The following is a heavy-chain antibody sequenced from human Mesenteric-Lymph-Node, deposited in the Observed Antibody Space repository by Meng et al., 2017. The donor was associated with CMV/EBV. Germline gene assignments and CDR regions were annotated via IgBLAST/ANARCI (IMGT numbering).Heavy chain of an antibody. CDR3: SRLLWFGEYPGDY. D-gene: IGHD3-10*01. CDR2: IRSKAYGGTA. J-gene: IGHJ4*02. CDR1: GFTFGDYA. Sequence: GGSLRLSCTTSGFTFGDYAMSWVRQAPGKGLEWIGFIRSKAYGGTAEYAPSVKGRFTISRHDSRGIAYLQMNSLQIEDTAVYYCSRLLWFGEYPGDYWGQGTLVTVSS. V-gene: IGHV3-49*04.